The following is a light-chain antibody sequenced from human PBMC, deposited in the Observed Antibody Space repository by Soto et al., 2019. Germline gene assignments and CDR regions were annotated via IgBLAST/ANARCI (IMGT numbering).Light chain of an antibody. V-gene: IGKV3-20*01. CDR2: RTS. J-gene: IGKJ5*01. CDR1: ENVRTF. Sequence: EIVLTQSPGTLSLSPGERATLSCRASENVRTFVDWYQQKPGQAPRLLIYRTSTRATGIPDRFSGSGSGTDFTLTISRLEPEDFAVYYCQQFGSSVTFGQGTRLETK. CDR3: QQFGSSVT.